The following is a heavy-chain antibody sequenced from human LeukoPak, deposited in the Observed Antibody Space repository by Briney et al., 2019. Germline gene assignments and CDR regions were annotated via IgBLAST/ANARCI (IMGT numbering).Heavy chain of an antibody. CDR3: AELGITMIGGV. CDR2: ITTSSSYI. V-gene: IGHV3-21*01. D-gene: IGHD3-10*02. J-gene: IGHJ6*04. CDR1: GFTFSRYS. Sequence: GGSLRLSCAASGFTFSRYSMNWVRQAPGKGLEWVSSITTSSSYIYYADSVKGRFTISRDNAKNSLYLQMNSLRAEDTAVYYCAELGITMIGGVWGKGTTVTISS.